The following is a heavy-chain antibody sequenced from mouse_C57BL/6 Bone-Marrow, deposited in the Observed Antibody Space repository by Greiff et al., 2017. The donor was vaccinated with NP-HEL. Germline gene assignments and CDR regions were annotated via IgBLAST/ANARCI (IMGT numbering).Heavy chain of an antibody. CDR2: IDPSDSYT. J-gene: IGHJ2*01. CDR3: ARSLGRVDY. CDR1: GYTFTSYW. V-gene: IGHV1-59*01. D-gene: IGHD4-1*01. Sequence: QVQLQQPGAELVRPGTSVKLSCKASGYTFTSYWMHWVKQRPGQGLEWIGVIDPSDSYTNYNQKFKGKATLTVDTSSSTAYMQLSSLTSEDSAVYYCARSLGRVDYWGQGTTLTVSS.